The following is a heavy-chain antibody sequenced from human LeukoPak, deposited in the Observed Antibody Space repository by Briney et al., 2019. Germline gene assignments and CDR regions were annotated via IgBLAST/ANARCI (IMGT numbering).Heavy chain of an antibody. D-gene: IGHD3-10*02. J-gene: IGHJ4*02. CDR1: GFTFSSYG. CDR3: ARGTMFPYYFDY. CDR2: ISGSGGST. V-gene: IGHV3-23*01. Sequence: GGSLRPSCAASGFTFSSYGMSWVRQAPGKGLEWVSAISGSGGSTYYADSVKGRFTISRDNSKNTLYLQMNSLRAEDTAVYYCARGTMFPYYFDYWGQGTLVTVSS.